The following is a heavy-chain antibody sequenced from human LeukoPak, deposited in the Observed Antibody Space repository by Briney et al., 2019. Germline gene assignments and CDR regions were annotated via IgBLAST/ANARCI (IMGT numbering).Heavy chain of an antibody. V-gene: IGHV3-21*01. Sequence: GGSLRLSCAASGLTFSSYSMNWVRQAPGKGPEGVSSISSSSSYIYYADSMKGRFTISRDKTKNTIYLQMDILRTEDTSVYYGARPLSEYVGIDYWGQGTLVTVSS. J-gene: IGHJ4*02. D-gene: IGHD3-16*01. CDR2: ISSSSSYI. CDR3: ARPLSEYVGIDY. CDR1: GLTFSSYS.